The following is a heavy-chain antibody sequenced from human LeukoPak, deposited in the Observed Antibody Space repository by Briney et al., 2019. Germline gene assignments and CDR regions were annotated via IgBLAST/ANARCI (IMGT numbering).Heavy chain of an antibody. CDR2: INPKSGGR. CDR1: GYTFTGYS. CDR3: ARDLHGTMIRGEIGY. Sequence: ASVKVSCKASGYTFTGYSMHWVRQAPGQGLEGMGRINPKSGGRNYAQKFQGRVTMTRDTSISTVYMELNRLTSDDTAVYYCARDLHGTMIRGEIGYWGQGTLVTVSS. D-gene: IGHD3-10*01. J-gene: IGHJ4*02. V-gene: IGHV1-2*06.